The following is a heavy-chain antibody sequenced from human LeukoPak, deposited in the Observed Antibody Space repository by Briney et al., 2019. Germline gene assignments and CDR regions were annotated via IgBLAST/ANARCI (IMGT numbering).Heavy chain of an antibody. V-gene: IGHV3-7*03. D-gene: IGHD3-10*01. CDR1: GFTFSNYW. J-gene: IGHJ4*02. CDR2: IKRNGSET. Sequence: PGGSLRLSCAASGFTFSNYWMSWGRQAPGKGVEWVGNIKRNGSETHYVDAARGRFTISRDNAKNSLYLQMNSLRPEDTALYYCAKDTRRGWFGEKGFDYWGQGTPVTVSS. CDR3: AKDTRRGWFGEKGFDY.